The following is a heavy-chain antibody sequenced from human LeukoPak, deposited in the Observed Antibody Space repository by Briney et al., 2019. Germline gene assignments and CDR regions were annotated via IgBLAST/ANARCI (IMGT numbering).Heavy chain of an antibody. D-gene: IGHD2-15*01. CDR1: GYTFTGYY. V-gene: IGHV1-2*06. CDR3: ARNPCGGGTCYNDY. J-gene: IGHJ4*02. Sequence: ASVKVSCKASGYTFTGYYIHGVRQAPGQGLEWMGRINPNSGGTNYAQKFQGRVTMTRDTSISTAYMELSRLKSDDTAVYYCARNPCGGGTCYNDYWGQGTLVTVSS. CDR2: INPNSGGT.